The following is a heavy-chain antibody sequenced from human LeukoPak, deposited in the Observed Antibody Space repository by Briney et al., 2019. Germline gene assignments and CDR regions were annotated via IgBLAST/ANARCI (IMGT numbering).Heavy chain of an antibody. V-gene: IGHV3-21*01. CDR3: VRDHNPRWRHKRVYYFDY. Sequence: GGSLRLSCAASGFTFRSYSMNWVRQAPGKGLEWVSSISSSSSYIYYADSVKGRFTISRDNAKNSLYLQMNSLRAEDTAVYYCVRDHNPRWRHKRVYYFDYWGQGTLVTVSS. CDR2: ISSSSSYI. J-gene: IGHJ4*02. CDR1: GFTFRSYS. D-gene: IGHD2-21*02.